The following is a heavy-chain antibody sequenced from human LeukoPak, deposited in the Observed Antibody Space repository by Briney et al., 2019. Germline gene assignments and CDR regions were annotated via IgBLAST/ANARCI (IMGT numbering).Heavy chain of an antibody. V-gene: IGHV5-51*01. CDR1: GYRFTAYW. CDR3: ARRTGSGTYYSLFFDY. J-gene: IGHJ4*02. CDR2: IYPADSDT. Sequence: GESLKISCKASGYRFTAYWIGWVRQMPGKGLEWVGVIYPADSDTTYSPSFHGQVTISADKSNNIAYLEWDSLKASDSATYYCARRTGSGTYYSLFFDYWGQGALVTVSS. D-gene: IGHD1-26*01.